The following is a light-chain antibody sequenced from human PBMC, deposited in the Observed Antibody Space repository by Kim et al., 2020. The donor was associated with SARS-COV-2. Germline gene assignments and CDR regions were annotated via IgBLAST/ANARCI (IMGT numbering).Light chain of an antibody. J-gene: IGLJ2*01. CDR3: QTWGTGSRGV. Sequence: VKLTSTLSSGHSSYAIAWHQQQPEKGPRYLMKLNSDGSHSKGDGIPDRFSGSSSGAERYLTISSLQSEDEADYYCQTWGTGSRGVFGGGTQLTVL. CDR1: SGHSSYA. V-gene: IGLV4-69*01. CDR2: LNSDGSH.